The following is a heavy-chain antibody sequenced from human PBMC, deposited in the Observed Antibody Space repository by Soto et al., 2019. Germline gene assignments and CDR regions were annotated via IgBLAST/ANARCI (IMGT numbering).Heavy chain of an antibody. CDR3: ARDGKGAAYTHGPYYFDY. Sequence: GGSLRLSCAASGFTFSSYGMHWVRQAPGKGLEWVAVIWYDGSNKYYADSVKGRFTISRDNSKNTLYLHMNSLRDEDTAVYYCARDGKGAAYTHGPYYFDYWGQGALVTVSS. CDR2: IWYDGSNK. V-gene: IGHV3-33*01. D-gene: IGHD1-1*01. CDR1: GFTFSSYG. J-gene: IGHJ4*02.